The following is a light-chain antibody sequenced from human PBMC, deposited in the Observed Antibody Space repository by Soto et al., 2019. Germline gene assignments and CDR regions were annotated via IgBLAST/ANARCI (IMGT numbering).Light chain of an antibody. J-gene: IGKJ5*01. V-gene: IGKV3-11*01. CDR3: QQYGNSPIT. Sequence: EIVLTQSPATLSLSPGARGPLSCRASESVTNYLAWYQQKPGQAPRLLVYDVSNRATGIPARFSGSGSGTDFTLTISSLEPEDFAVYYCQQYGNSPITFGQGTRLEI. CDR1: ESVTNY. CDR2: DVS.